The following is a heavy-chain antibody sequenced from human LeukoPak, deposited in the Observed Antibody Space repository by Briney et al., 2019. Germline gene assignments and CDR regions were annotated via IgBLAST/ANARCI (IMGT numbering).Heavy chain of an antibody. D-gene: IGHD2-15*01. CDR3: ASGEVGVVYRAGGRYYYYYHAMDV. CDR2: INPTGDST. J-gene: IGHJ6*02. Sequence: GASVKVSCKASGYTFTNYYIHWVRQAPGQGLEWMGIINPTGDSTTYAQKFQGRVTMTEDTSTDIAYMELSSLRSEDTAVYYCASGEVGVVYRAGGRYYYYYHAMDVWGQGTTVTVSS. V-gene: IGHV1-46*01. CDR1: GYTFTNYY.